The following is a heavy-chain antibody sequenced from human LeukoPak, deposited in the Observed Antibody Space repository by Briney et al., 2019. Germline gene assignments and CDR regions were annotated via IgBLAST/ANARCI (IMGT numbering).Heavy chain of an antibody. V-gene: IGHV4-31*03. CDR3: ARDRGNKSGWSGFDI. CDR2: IYYSGST. D-gene: IGHD6-19*01. Sequence: SETLSLTCTVSGGSISSGGYYWSWIRQHPGKGLEWIGYIYYSGSTYYNPSLKRRVTTSVDTSKNQFSLKLSSVTAADTAVYYCARDRGNKSGWSGFDIWGQGTMVTVSS. CDR1: GGSISSGGYY. J-gene: IGHJ3*02.